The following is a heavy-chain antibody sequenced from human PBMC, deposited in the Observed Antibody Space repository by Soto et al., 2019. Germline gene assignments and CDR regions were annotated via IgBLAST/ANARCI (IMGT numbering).Heavy chain of an antibody. J-gene: IGHJ6*02. CDR3: ARDLGWNYGYYYYCMDV. CDR1: GYTFTSYA. Sequence: ASVKVSCKASGYTFTSYAMHWVRQAPGQRLEWMGWINAGNGNTKYSQKFQGRVTITRDTSASTAYMELSSLRSEDTAVYYCARDLGWNYGYYYYCMDVWGQGTTVTVSS. V-gene: IGHV1-3*01. D-gene: IGHD1-7*01. CDR2: INAGNGNT.